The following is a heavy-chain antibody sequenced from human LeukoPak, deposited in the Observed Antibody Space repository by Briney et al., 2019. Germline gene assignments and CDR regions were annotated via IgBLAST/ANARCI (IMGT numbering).Heavy chain of an antibody. CDR2: IYHSGAT. Sequence: SETLSLTCTVSGHSIINSYYWGWIRQPPGKGLEWIGSIYHSGATYYNPSLKSRVTISVDTSKNQFSLKLNSVTATDTAVYYCARAVDSSGFSSFQYWGQGTLVTVSS. CDR1: GHSIINSYY. V-gene: IGHV4-38-2*02. J-gene: IGHJ1*01. CDR3: ARAVDSSGFSSFQY. D-gene: IGHD3-22*01.